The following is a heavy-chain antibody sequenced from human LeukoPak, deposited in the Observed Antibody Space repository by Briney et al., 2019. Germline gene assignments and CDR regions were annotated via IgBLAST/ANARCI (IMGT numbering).Heavy chain of an antibody. CDR1: GGTFSSYA. J-gene: IGHJ6*02. Sequence: SVKVSCKASGGTFSSYAISWVRQAPGQGLEWMGRIIPILGIANYAQKFQGRVTITADKSTSTAYMELSSLRAEDTAVYYCARLGLYDFWSGYFQRDENTYGMDVWGQGTTVTVSS. CDR2: IIPILGIA. CDR3: ARLGLYDFWSGYFQRDENTYGMDV. V-gene: IGHV1-69*04. D-gene: IGHD3-3*01.